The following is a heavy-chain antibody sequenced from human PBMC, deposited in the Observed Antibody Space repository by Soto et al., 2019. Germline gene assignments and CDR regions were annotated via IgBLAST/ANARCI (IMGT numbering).Heavy chain of an antibody. Sequence: PSETLSLTCTVSGGSISSSSYYWGWIRQPPGKGLEWIGSIYYSGSTYYNPSLKSRVTISVDTSKNQFSLKLSSVTAADTAVYYCARRGCSSTSCYYYFDYWGQGTLVTVSS. CDR2: IYYSGST. CDR1: GGSISSSSYY. CDR3: ARRGCSSTSCYYYFDY. D-gene: IGHD2-2*01. V-gene: IGHV4-39*01. J-gene: IGHJ4*02.